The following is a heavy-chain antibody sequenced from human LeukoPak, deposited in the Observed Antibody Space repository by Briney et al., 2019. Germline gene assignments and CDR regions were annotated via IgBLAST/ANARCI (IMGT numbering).Heavy chain of an antibody. CDR3: ARSDPTVAIKQNLVYSGP. J-gene: IGHJ1*01. V-gene: IGHV3-33*01. CDR1: GYSYRKYD. CDR2: IWYDGSNK. D-gene: IGHD4-17*01. Sequence: GGSLRLPCTPSGYSYRKYDMLWIRQAPGKGLEWVAVIWYDGSNKYYADSVKGRFTISRDNSKNTLYLQMKSLRVEDTDVYYCARSDPTVAIKQNLVYSGPRGQ.